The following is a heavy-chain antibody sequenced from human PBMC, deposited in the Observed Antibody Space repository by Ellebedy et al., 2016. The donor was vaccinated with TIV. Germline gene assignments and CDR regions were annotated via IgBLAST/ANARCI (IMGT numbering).Heavy chain of an antibody. V-gene: IGHV3-74*01. Sequence: GESLKISCAASGFTFSSYWMHWVRQAPGKGLVWVSRINSDGSSTNYADSVKGRFTISRDNAKNSLYLQMNSLRAEDTAVYYCARDQMATIPYWGQGTLVTVSS. CDR2: INSDGSST. J-gene: IGHJ4*02. CDR3: ARDQMATIPY. D-gene: IGHD5-24*01. CDR1: GFTFSSYW.